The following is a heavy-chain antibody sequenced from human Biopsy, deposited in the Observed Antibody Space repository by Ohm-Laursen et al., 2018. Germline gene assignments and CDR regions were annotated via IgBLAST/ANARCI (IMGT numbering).Heavy chain of an antibody. Sequence: PSQTLSFTCTVSDGSINSYYWNWIRQPPGKRLEWIGNLYYSGSTNFNPSLKSRVTISVDTSKNQFSLKLSSVTAADTAIYYCARGMRSSGWPYFDSWGQGTLVTVSS. CDR3: ARGMRSSGWPYFDS. D-gene: IGHD6-19*01. J-gene: IGHJ4*02. CDR2: LYYSGST. CDR1: DGSINSYY. V-gene: IGHV4-59*01.